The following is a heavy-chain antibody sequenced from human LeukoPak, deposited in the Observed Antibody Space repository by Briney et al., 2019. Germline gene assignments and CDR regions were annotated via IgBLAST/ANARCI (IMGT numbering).Heavy chain of an antibody. CDR1: GDSISPDY. Sequence: SETLSLTCSVSGDSISPDYWSWIRQRPGKGLEWIAQIYYTGSTSYNPSLKSRATVSVDTSNNHSSLRLTSVTAADTGVYYCARHARDYHYGFDVWGQGTAVTVSS. CDR2: IYYTGST. J-gene: IGHJ6*02. CDR3: ARHARDYHYGFDV. V-gene: IGHV4-59*08.